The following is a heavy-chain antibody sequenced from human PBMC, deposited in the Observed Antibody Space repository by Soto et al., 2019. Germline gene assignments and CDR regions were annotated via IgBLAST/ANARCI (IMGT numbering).Heavy chain of an antibody. D-gene: IGHD3-16*01. CDR3: AYDYVWGSYYYGMDV. CDR2: IYYSGST. J-gene: IGHJ6*02. V-gene: IGHV4-30-4*01. Sequence: SETLSLTCTVSGGSISRGDYYWSWIRQPPGKGLEWIGYIYYSGSTYYNPSLKSRVTISVDTSKNQFSLKLSSVTAADTAVYYCAYDYVWGSYYYGMDVWGQGTTVTVSS. CDR1: GGSISRGDYY.